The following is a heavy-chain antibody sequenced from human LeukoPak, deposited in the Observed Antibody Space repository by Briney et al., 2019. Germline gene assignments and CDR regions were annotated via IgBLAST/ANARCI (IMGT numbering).Heavy chain of an antibody. D-gene: IGHD4-11*01. CDR2: IYYTGST. V-gene: IGHV4-59*01. Sequence: PSETLSLTCAVYGGSFSGYYWSWIRQPPGKGLEWIGYIYYTGSTNYNPSLESRVTISIDTSKKQLSLKLRSVTAADTAVYYCARDRRESSKPNDAFDIWGQGTMVTVSS. CDR3: ARDRRESSKPNDAFDI. J-gene: IGHJ3*02. CDR1: GGSFSGYY.